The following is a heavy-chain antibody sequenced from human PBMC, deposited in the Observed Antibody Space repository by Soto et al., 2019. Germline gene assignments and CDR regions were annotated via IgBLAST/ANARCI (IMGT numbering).Heavy chain of an antibody. CDR1: GGSISSSSCC. CDR3: ARQTRIVNS. Sequence: LSLTCTVSGGSISSSSCCWGWIRQPPGKGLEWIGSIYYSGSTYYNPSLKSRVTISVDTSKNQFSLKLSSVTAADTAVYYCARQTRIVNSWGQGTLVTVS. J-gene: IGHJ5*02. CDR2: IYYSGST. D-gene: IGHD2-21*01. V-gene: IGHV4-39*01.